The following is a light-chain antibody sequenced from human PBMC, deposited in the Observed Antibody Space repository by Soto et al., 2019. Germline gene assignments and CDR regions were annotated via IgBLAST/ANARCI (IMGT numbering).Light chain of an antibody. J-gene: IGLJ2*01. V-gene: IGLV2-14*01. CDR3: SSYTRSTTLEV. Sequence: QSVLTQPASVSGSPGQSITISCTGTSSDVGGYNYVSWYQQHPGKAPKLMIYEVSNRPSGVSNRFSGSKSDNTASLTISGLQAEDEADYYCSSYTRSTTLEVFGGGTKLTVL. CDR2: EVS. CDR1: SSDVGGYNY.